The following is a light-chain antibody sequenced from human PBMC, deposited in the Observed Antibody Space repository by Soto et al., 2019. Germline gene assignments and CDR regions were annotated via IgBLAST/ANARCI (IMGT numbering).Light chain of an antibody. CDR3: QQYGTSLYT. CDR1: QSVSSNY. Sequence: EIVLTQSPGTLSLSPGERATLSCRASQSVSSNYLAWYQHKPGQAPRLLIYGASSRATGVPDRFSGSGSGTDFTLTISRLEPEDFELYYCQQYGTSLYTFGQGTKLEIK. V-gene: IGKV3-20*01. CDR2: GAS. J-gene: IGKJ2*01.